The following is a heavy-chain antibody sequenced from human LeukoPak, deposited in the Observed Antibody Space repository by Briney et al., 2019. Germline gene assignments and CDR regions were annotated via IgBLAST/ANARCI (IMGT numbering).Heavy chain of an antibody. CDR3: AKDPYSTPGWTPLKY. Sequence: PGGSLRLSCAASGFTFDDYAMHWVRQAPGKGLKWVSLITGDGGRTYYADSVKGRFTISRDNSKNSLYLQMNSLRTEDTALYYCAKDPYSTPGWTPLKYWGQGTLVTVSS. J-gene: IGHJ4*02. CDR2: ITGDGGRT. CDR1: GFTFDDYA. V-gene: IGHV3-43*02. D-gene: IGHD6-13*01.